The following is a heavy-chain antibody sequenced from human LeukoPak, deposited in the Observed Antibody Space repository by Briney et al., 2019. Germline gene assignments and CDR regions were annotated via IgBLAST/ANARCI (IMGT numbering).Heavy chain of an antibody. V-gene: IGHV4-34*01. CDR1: GGSFSGYY. J-gene: IGHJ4*02. Sequence: SETLSLTCAVYGGSFSGYYWSWIRQPPGKGLEWIGEINHSGSTNYNPSLKSRVTISVDTSKNQFSLKLSSVTAADTAVYYCARGEFTYYSDSSGPAGYWGQGTLVTVSS. CDR2: INHSGST. CDR3: ARGEFTYYSDSSGPAGY. D-gene: IGHD3-22*01.